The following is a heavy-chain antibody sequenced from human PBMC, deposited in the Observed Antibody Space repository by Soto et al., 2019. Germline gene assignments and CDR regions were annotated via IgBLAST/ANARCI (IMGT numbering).Heavy chain of an antibody. V-gene: IGHV3-30-3*01. CDR3: ARHLSHLRTGWRDP. CDR1: GFTFINYA. Sequence: QEQLVESGGGVVQPGRSLRLSCRVSGFTFINYAMHWVRQAPGKGLEWVALISGDGTNQYYADSVKGRFTISRDNSRNTLYLQMNSLRADDTAVYYCARHLSHLRTGWRDPWGQGTLVTVSS. CDR2: ISGDGTNQ. J-gene: IGHJ5*02. D-gene: IGHD7-27*01.